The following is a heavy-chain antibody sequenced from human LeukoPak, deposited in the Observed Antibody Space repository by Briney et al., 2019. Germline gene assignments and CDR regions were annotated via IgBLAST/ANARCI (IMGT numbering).Heavy chain of an antibody. D-gene: IGHD1-26*01. CDR2: ISDSSSYT. V-gene: IGHV3-11*05. CDR3: ARDRVGYYFDY. Sequence: GGSLRLSCAASGFTSSDYYMSWIRQAPGKGLEWISYISDSSSYTNYADSVKGRFTISRDNAKNSLYLQMNSLRAEDTAVYICARDRVGYYFDYWGQGTLVTVSS. CDR1: GFTSSDYY. J-gene: IGHJ4*02.